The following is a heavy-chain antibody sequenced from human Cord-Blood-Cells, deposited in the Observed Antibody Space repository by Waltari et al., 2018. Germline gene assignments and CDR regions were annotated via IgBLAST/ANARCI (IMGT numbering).Heavy chain of an antibody. D-gene: IGHD3-3*01. CDR2: ISYDGSNK. CDR1: GFTFSSYG. CDR3: AKGIVLRFLEWLSDAYYYYYMDV. V-gene: IGHV3-30*18. J-gene: IGHJ6*03. Sequence: QVQLVESGGGVVQPGSSLSLSCAASGFTFSSYGMHWVRQAPGKGLEWVAVISYDGSNKYYADSVKGRFTISRDNSKNTLYLQMNSLRAEDTAVYYCAKGIVLRFLEWLSDAYYYYYMDVWGKGTTVTVSS.